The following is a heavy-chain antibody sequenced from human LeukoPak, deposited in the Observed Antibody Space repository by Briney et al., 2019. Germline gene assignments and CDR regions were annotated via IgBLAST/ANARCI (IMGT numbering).Heavy chain of an antibody. Sequence: GGSLRLSCAASGFTFSSYEMNWVRQAPGKGLEWVSYISSGGNTIYYADSVKGRFTISRDNAKNSLYLQMNSLRDEDTAVYYCARVATAPGYCTNGVCHVNPDSGQYFQHWGQGTLVTVSS. CDR2: ISSGGNTI. J-gene: IGHJ1*01. CDR3: ARVATAPGYCTNGVCHVNPDSGQYFQH. V-gene: IGHV3-48*03. D-gene: IGHD2-8*01. CDR1: GFTFSSYE.